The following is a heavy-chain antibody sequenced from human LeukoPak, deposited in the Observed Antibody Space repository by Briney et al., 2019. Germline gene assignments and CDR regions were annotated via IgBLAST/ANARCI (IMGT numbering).Heavy chain of an antibody. CDR2: INSDGSST. Sequence: GGSLRLSCAASGFTFSSYWMHWVRQAPGKGLVWVSRINSDGSSTSYADSVKGRFTISRDNAKNTLYLQMNSLRAEDTAVYSCAKVRYSGGWYGRFDYLGQGTLVTVSS. D-gene: IGHD6-19*01. CDR1: GFTFSSYW. CDR3: AKVRYSGGWYGRFDY. V-gene: IGHV3-74*01. J-gene: IGHJ4*02.